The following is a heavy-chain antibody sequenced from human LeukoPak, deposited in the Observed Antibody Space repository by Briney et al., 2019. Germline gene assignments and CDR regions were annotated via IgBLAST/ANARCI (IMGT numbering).Heavy chain of an antibody. Sequence: SETLSLTCTVSGGSIGSYYWSWIRQPPGKGLEWIGYIYYSGSTNYNPSLKSRVTISVDTSKNQFSLKLSSVTAADTAVYYCARVYYSSSYDYWYFDLWGRGTLVTVSS. D-gene: IGHD6-13*01. CDR3: ARVYYSSSYDYWYFDL. J-gene: IGHJ2*01. CDR2: IYYSGST. V-gene: IGHV4-59*01. CDR1: GGSIGSYY.